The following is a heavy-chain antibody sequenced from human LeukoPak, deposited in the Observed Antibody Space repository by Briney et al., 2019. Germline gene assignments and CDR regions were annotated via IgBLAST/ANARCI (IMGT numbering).Heavy chain of an antibody. CDR1: GFIFSSYA. Sequence: GRSLRLSCVASGFIFSSYAMHWVRQAPGKGLEWVAVISYDGSNKYYADSVKGRFTISRDNSKNTLYLQMNSLRAEDTAVYYCAKIWYSGYYDSSGYLERYFQHWGQGTLVTVSS. CDR2: ISYDGSNK. D-gene: IGHD3-22*01. CDR3: AKIWYSGYYDSSGYLERYFQH. V-gene: IGHV3-30-3*02. J-gene: IGHJ1*01.